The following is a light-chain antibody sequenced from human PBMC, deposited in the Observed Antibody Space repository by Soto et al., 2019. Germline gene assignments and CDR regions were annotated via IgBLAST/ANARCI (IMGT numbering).Light chain of an antibody. J-gene: IGLJ3*02. CDR1: SRDVGQYNF. V-gene: IGLV2-8*01. CDR2: EVS. CDR3: NSYAGNNNLV. Sequence: QSVLTQPPSASGSPGQSVTISCTGTSRDVGQYNFVSWYQQHPGKAPKLIIYEVSGRPSGVPDRFSGFKSGSTAFLTVSGLQAEDEADYYCNSYAGNNNLVFGGGTKVTVL.